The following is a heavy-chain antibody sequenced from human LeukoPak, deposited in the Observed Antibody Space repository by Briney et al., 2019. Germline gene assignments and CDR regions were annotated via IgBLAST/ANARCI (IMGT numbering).Heavy chain of an antibody. V-gene: IGHV4-34*01. CDR2: INHSGST. CDR1: GGSFSGYY. CDR3: ARDKRGSGGGIAVAGTRYFDY. J-gene: IGHJ4*02. D-gene: IGHD6-19*01. Sequence: SETLSLTCTVYGGSFSGYYWSWIRQPPGKGLEWIGEINHSGSTNYNPSLKSRVTISVDTSKNQFSLQLNSVTPEDTAVYYCARDKRGSGGGIAVAGTRYFDYWGQGTLVTVSS.